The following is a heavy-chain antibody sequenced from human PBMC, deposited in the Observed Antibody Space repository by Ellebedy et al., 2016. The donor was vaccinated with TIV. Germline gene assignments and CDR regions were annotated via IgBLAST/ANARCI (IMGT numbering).Heavy chain of an antibody. CDR2: IYPGDSDT. CDR3: ARKLYSTSSSDY. Sequence: GESLKISXKGSGYTFTTYWIGWVRQMPGKGLEWMGIIYPGDSDTRYSPSFQGQVTISADKSINTAYLQWSSLKASDTAIYYCARKLYSTSSSDYWGQGTLVTVSS. V-gene: IGHV5-51*01. J-gene: IGHJ4*02. D-gene: IGHD6-6*01. CDR1: GYTFTTYW.